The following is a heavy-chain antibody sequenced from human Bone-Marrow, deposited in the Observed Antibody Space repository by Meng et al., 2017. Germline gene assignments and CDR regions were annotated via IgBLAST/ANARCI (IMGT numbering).Heavy chain of an antibody. CDR2: IIPIFGTA. CDR1: GGTFSSYA. Sequence: VQVGEAGAEVKKPGSSVKVSCKASGGTFSSYAISWVRQAPGQGLEWMGGIIPIFGTANYAQKFQGRVTITTDESTSTAYMELSSLRPEDTAVYYCARVYEYSSSWYQRWFDPWGQGTLVTVSS. J-gene: IGHJ5*02. D-gene: IGHD6-13*01. V-gene: IGHV1-69*05. CDR3: ARVYEYSSSWYQRWFDP.